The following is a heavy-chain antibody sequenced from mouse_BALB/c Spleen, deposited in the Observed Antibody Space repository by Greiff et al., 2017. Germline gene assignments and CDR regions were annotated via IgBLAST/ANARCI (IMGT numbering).Heavy chain of an antibody. D-gene: IGHD1-1*01. CDR1: GFTFSSYG. Sequence: EVKLMESGGGLVQPGGSLKLSCAASGFTFSSYGMSWVRQTPDKRLELVATINSNGGSTYYPDSVKGRFTISRDNAKNTLYLQMSSLKSEDTAMYYCARAPYGSSWFAYWGQGTLVTVSA. CDR3: ARAPYGSSWFAY. V-gene: IGHV5-6-3*01. J-gene: IGHJ3*01. CDR2: INSNGGST.